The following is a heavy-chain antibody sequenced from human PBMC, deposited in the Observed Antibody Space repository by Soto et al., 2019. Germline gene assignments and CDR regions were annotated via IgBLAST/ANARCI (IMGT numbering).Heavy chain of an antibody. J-gene: IGHJ4*02. V-gene: IGHV1-69*06. CDR3: AREGRGKKAGYNGLVSLGY. Sequence: QVQLVQSGAEVKTPGSSLKVSCKVSGSRFSNYVISWVRQAPGHGLEWLGRIIPIFNSTKYAQSFQGRFTSTADKSTSTASLELSSLRSDDTAVYYCAREGRGKKAGYNGLVSLGYWGQGTLVTVSS. D-gene: IGHD2-2*02. CDR2: IIPIFNST. CDR1: GSRFSNYV.